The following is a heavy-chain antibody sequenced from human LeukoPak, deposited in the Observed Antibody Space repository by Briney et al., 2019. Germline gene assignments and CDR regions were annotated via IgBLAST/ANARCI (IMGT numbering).Heavy chain of an antibody. CDR2: ISSSGSTI. CDR3: ASQGPYSSSWYIRGWFDP. V-gene: IGHV3-48*03. Sequence: GGSLRLSCAASGFTSSSYEMNWVRQAPGKGLEWVSYISSSGSTIYYADSVKGRFTISRDNAKNSLYLQMNSLRAEDTAVYYCASQGPYSSSWYIRGWFDPWGQGTLVTVSS. J-gene: IGHJ5*02. CDR1: GFTSSSYE. D-gene: IGHD6-13*01.